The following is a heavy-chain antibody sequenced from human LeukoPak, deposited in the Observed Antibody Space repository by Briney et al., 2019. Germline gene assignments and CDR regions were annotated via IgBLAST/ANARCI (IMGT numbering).Heavy chain of an antibody. J-gene: IGHJ6*03. D-gene: IGHD6-13*01. Sequence: SETLSLTCAVYGGSFSGYYWSWIRQPPGKGLEWIGEINHSGSTNYNPSLKSRVTISVDTSKNQFSLKLSSVTAADTAVYYCARVRSSSWTYYYYYMDAWGKGTTVTVSS. V-gene: IGHV4-34*01. CDR3: ARVRSSSWTYYYYYMDA. CDR1: GGSFSGYY. CDR2: INHSGST.